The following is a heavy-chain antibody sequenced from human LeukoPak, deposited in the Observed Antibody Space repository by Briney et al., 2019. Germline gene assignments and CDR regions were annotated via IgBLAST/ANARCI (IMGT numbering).Heavy chain of an antibody. V-gene: IGHV3-23*01. CDR3: AKGPYFHQPPMGWFDP. J-gene: IGHJ5*02. D-gene: IGHD2-2*01. Sequence: PGGSLRLSCAVSGFTFSSYGMSWVRQTPGKGLEWVSTISGSGESTYYADSVRGRFTISRDNSKNTLHLQMNSLRAEDTAVYYCAKGPYFHQPPMGWFDPWGQGTLATVSS. CDR2: ISGSGEST. CDR1: GFTFSSYG.